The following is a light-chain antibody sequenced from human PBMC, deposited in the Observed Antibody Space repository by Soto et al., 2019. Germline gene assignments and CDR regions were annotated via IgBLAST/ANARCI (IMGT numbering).Light chain of an antibody. J-gene: IGKJ1*01. Sequence: DIQMTQSPSTLSASVGDRVTITCRASQSISNRLAWYQQKPGKAPKLLIYEASGLENGVPSRFSGSGSGTDFTLTISSLQPDDFATYYCQHSNSYPWTFGQGTMVEVK. CDR3: QHSNSYPWT. CDR1: QSISNR. CDR2: EAS. V-gene: IGKV1-5*03.